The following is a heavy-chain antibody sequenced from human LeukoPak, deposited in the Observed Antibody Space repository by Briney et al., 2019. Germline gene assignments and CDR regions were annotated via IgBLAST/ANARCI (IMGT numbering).Heavy chain of an antibody. D-gene: IGHD3-22*01. CDR3: ASTPGVVITFGFDY. V-gene: IGHV4-39*01. CDR1: GGSICSYY. Sequence: SETLSLTCTVSGGSICSYYWGWIRQPPGKGLEWIGSIYYSGSTYYNPSLKSRVTISVDTSKNQFSLKLSSVTAADTAVYYCASTPGVVITFGFDYWGQGTLVTVSS. CDR2: IYYSGST. J-gene: IGHJ4*02.